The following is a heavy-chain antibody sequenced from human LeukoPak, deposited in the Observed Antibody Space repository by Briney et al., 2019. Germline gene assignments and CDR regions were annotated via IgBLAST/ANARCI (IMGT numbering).Heavy chain of an antibody. CDR3: ASWAGCSSTSCYNYYYMDV. V-gene: IGHV1-69*05. Sequence: GSSVKVSCKASGGTFSSYAISWVRQAPGQGLEWMGGITPIFGTANYAQKFQGRVTITTDESTSTAYMELSSLRSEDTAVYYCASWAGCSSTSCYNYYYMDVWGKGTTATVSS. CDR1: GGTFSSYA. D-gene: IGHD2-2*02. J-gene: IGHJ6*03. CDR2: ITPIFGTA.